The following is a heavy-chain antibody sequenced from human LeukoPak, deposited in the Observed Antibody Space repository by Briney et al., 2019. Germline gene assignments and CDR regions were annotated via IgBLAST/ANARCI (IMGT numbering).Heavy chain of an antibody. CDR3: ASLRTGDFDY. CDR1: GGSISSGGYS. D-gene: IGHD3-10*01. CDR2: IYYSGST. Sequence: SETLSLTYAVSGGSISSGGYSWSWIRQPPGKGLEWIGYIYYSGSTYYNPSFKSRLTISVDTSKNQFSLKLSSVTAADTAVYYCASLRTGDFDYWGQGALVTVSS. J-gene: IGHJ4*02. V-gene: IGHV4-30-2*03.